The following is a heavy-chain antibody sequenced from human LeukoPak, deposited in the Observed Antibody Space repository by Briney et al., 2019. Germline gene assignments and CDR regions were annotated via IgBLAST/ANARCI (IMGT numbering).Heavy chain of an antibody. CDR1: GGSISSSSYY. J-gene: IGHJ4*02. CDR2: IYYSGST. Sequence: PSETLSLTCTVSGGSISSSSYYWGWIRQPPGKGLEWIGSIYYSGSTYYNPSLKSRVTISVDTSKNQFSLKLSSVTAADTAVYYCARDRSGWSGYWGQGTLVTVSS. D-gene: IGHD6-13*01. V-gene: IGHV4-39*07. CDR3: ARDRSGWSGY.